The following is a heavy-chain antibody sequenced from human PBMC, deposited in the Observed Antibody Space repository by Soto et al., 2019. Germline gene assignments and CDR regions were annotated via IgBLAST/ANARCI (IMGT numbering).Heavy chain of an antibody. D-gene: IGHD3-10*01. J-gene: IGHJ4*02. V-gene: IGHV4-59*02. CDR2: IYYDGSA. CDR3: ARAGRAHGSRSYHLDF. CDR1: GGSVSGHY. Sequence: SETLSLTCIVSGGSVSGHYWSWIRLAPGKGLEWIGYIYYDGSAEYNPSVGSRVTMSVATSKNQFSLQLTSVTAADTAVYYCARAGRAHGSRSYHLDFWGLGTLVTVSS.